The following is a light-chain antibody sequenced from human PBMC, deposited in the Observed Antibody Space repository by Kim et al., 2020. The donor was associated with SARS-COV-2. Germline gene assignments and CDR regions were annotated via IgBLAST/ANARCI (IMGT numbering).Light chain of an antibody. CDR2: GKN. CDR1: SLRLYY. J-gene: IGLJ3*02. CDR3: NCRDSSG. Sequence: AASVALGRTTRKTYKGDSLRLYYASWYQQKPGQAPIFVFYGKNSRPSGIPDRFSGSSSGNTASLTITGAQAEDEADYYCNCRDSSGFGGGTQLTVL. V-gene: IGLV3-19*01.